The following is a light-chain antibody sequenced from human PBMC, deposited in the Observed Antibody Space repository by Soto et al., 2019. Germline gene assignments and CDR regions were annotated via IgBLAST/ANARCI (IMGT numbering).Light chain of an antibody. V-gene: IGKV3-15*01. J-gene: IGKJ1*01. Sequence: EIVITQSPSTLSVSPGDRATLSCRASQSVGSSFLAWYQQKPGQAPRLLIYGASTRATGIPARFSGGGSGTEFTLTISSLQSEDFAVYYCQQYNRWPRTFGQGTKVDIK. CDR1: QSVGSS. CDR3: QQYNRWPRT. CDR2: GAS.